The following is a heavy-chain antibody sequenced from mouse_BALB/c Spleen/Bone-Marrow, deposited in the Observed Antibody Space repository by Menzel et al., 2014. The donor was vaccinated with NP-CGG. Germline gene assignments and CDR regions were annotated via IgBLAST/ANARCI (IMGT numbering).Heavy chain of an antibody. D-gene: IGHD5-1*01. V-gene: IGHV1-9*01. CDR1: GYIFNSYW. J-gene: IGHJ2*01. CDR2: ILPGIST. CDR3: ARGISYHFDY. Sequence: VQLQQSGAELIKPGASVKISCKATGYIFNSYWIEWVKQRPGHGLEWIGEILPGISTNYNEKFKGKATFTADTSSNTAYMQLSSLTSEDSAVYYCARGISYHFDYWGQGTTLTVSS.